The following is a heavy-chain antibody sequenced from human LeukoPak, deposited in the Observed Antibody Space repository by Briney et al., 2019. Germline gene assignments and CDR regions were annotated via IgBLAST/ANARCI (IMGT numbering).Heavy chain of an antibody. V-gene: IGHV4-34*01. Sequence: PSETLSLTCAVYGGSFGGYYWSWIRQPPGKGLEWIGEINHSGSTNYNPSLKSRVTISVDTSKNQFSLKLSSVTAADTAVYYCARGFRGRTYYYGSGSYVPRYYYYGMDVWGQGTTVTVSS. D-gene: IGHD3-10*01. CDR2: INHSGST. CDR3: ARGFRGRTYYYGSGSYVPRYYYYGMDV. CDR1: GGSFGGYY. J-gene: IGHJ6*02.